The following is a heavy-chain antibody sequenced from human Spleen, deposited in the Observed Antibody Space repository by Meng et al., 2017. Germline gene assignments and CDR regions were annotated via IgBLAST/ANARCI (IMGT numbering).Heavy chain of an antibody. D-gene: IGHD3-10*01. Sequence: QGQVVEAGPVLVKPWGTLSLTCAVSGGSISSNNWWSWVRQPPGKGLEWIGEIYHSGSTNYNPSLKSRVTMSVDKSKNQFSLKLSSVTAADTAVYYCASQVFSGLNWFGPWGQGTLVTVSS. V-gene: IGHV4-4*02. CDR1: GGSISSNNW. CDR2: IYHSGST. CDR3: ASQVFSGLNWFGP. J-gene: IGHJ5*02.